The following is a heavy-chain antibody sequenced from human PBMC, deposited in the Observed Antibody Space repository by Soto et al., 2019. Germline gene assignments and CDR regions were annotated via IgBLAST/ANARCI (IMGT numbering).Heavy chain of an antibody. CDR1: GFSLSTSGVG. V-gene: IGHV2-5*02. Sequence: QITLKESGPTLVKPTQTLMLTCTFSGFSLSTSGVGVGWIRQPPGKALEWLALIYWDDDKRYSPSLKSRLTITKDTSKNQVVLTMTNMDPVDTATYYWAHRLAGLPIDYWGQGTLVTVSS. CDR3: AHRLAGLPIDY. J-gene: IGHJ4*02. CDR2: IYWDDDK. D-gene: IGHD4-17*01.